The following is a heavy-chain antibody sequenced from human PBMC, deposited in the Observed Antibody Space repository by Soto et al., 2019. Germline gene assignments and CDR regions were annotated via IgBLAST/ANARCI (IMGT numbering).Heavy chain of an antibody. D-gene: IGHD6-13*01. Sequence: SETLSLTCAVSGGSISSGGYSWSWIRQPPGKGLEWIGYIYHSGSTYYNPSLKSRVTISVDRSKNQFSLKLSSVTAADTAVYYCARVRAAGFCWFDPWGQGTLVTVSS. J-gene: IGHJ5*02. CDR1: GGSISSGGYS. CDR2: IYHSGST. CDR3: ARVRAAGFCWFDP. V-gene: IGHV4-30-2*01.